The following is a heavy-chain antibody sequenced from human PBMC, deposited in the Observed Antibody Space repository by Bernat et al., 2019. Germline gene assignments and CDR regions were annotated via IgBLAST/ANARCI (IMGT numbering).Heavy chain of an antibody. CDR3: ALMPVTGYTSGWYDY. CDR2: ISYDGSNK. CDR1: GFTFSSYS. D-gene: IGHD6-19*01. J-gene: IGHJ4*02. V-gene: IGHV3-30-3*01. Sequence: QVQLVESGGVVVQPGRSLRLSCSASGFTFSSYSLHWVRQAPGKGLEWVAVISYDGSNKYYADSVKGRFTISRDNSRNTLSLQMNSLRTEDTAVYYCALMPVTGYTSGWYDYWGQGTLVTVSS.